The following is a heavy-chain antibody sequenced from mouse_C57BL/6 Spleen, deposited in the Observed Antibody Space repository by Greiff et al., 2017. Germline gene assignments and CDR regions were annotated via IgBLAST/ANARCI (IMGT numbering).Heavy chain of an antibody. Sequence: VQLQQPGAELVKPGASVKLSCKASGYTFTSYWMHWVKQRPGQGLEWIGMIHPNSGSTNYNEKFKSKATLTVDKSSSTAYMQLSSLTSEDSAVYYCAREDYYGSSYDYYAMDYWGQGTSVTVSS. CDR2: IHPNSGST. J-gene: IGHJ4*01. V-gene: IGHV1-64*01. D-gene: IGHD1-1*01. CDR3: AREDYYGSSYDYYAMDY. CDR1: GYTFTSYW.